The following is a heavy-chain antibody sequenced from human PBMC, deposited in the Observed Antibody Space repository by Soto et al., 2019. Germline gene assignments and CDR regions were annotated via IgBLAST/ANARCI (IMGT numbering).Heavy chain of an antibody. Sequence: SLTCAVSGGSISSGCYSWSWIRQPPGKGLEWIGYIYHSGSTYYNPSLKSRVTISVDRSKNQFSLKLSSVTAADTAVYYCAGELGVDAFDIWGQGTMVTVSS. D-gene: IGHD7-27*01. CDR1: GGSISSGCYS. CDR2: IYHSGST. J-gene: IGHJ3*02. V-gene: IGHV4-30-2*01. CDR3: AGELGVDAFDI.